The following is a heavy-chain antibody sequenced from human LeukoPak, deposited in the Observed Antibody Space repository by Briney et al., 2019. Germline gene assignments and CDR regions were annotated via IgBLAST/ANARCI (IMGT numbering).Heavy chain of an antibody. Sequence: GASVTVSCKVSGYTLTELSMHWVRQPPGKGLEWMGGFDPEDGETIYAQKFQGRVTMTEDTSTDTAYMELSSLRSEDTAVYYCATSDILTGYTVDYWGQGTLVTVSS. CDR2: FDPEDGET. D-gene: IGHD3-9*01. CDR1: GYTLTELS. CDR3: ATSDILTGYTVDY. V-gene: IGHV1-24*01. J-gene: IGHJ4*02.